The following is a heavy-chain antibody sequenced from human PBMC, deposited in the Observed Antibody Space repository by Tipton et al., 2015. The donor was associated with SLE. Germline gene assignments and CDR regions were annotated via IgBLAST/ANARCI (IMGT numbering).Heavy chain of an antibody. CDR3: ASQYSYGPDAFDI. CDR1: GFTFSSYG. D-gene: IGHD5-18*01. CDR2: ISYDGSNK. J-gene: IGHJ3*02. Sequence: SLRLSCAASGFTFSSYGMHWVRQAPGKGLEWVAVISYDGSNKYYADSVKGRFTISRDNSKNTLYLQMNSLRAEDTALYYCASQYSYGPDAFDIWGQGTVVTVSS. V-gene: IGHV3-30*03.